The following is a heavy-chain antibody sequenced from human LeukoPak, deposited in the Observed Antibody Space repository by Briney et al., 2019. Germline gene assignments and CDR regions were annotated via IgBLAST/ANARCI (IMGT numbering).Heavy chain of an antibody. Sequence: GGSLRLSCAASGFTFSSYAMNWVRQAPGKGLEWVSGIDKSGGSTYYAASVKGRFTISRDNSKNTLHLQMNNLRAEDTALYYXASXGXGDXXLSFDYWGQGILVTV. D-gene: IGHD4-17*01. CDR3: ASXGXGDXXLSFDY. J-gene: IGHJ4*02. CDR1: GFTFSSYA. CDR2: IDKSGGST. V-gene: IGHV3-23*05.